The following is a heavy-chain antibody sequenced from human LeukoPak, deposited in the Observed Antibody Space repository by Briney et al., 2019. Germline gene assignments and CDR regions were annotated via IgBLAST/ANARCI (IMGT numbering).Heavy chain of an antibody. Sequence: PGGSLRLSCAASGFTLSNYWMSWVRQAPGKGLEWVANIKQDGSEKYYVDSVKGRFTISRDNAKNSLYLQMNRLRAEDTALYYCVKDPVSTILYYNSVWYSAWGQGTLVTVSS. CDR1: GFTLSNYW. J-gene: IGHJ1*01. V-gene: IGHV3-7*03. D-gene: IGHD5/OR15-5a*01. CDR2: IKQDGSEK. CDR3: VKDPVSTILYYNSVWYSA.